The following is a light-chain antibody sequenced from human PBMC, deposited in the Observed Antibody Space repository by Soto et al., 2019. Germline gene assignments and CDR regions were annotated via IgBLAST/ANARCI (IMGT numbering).Light chain of an antibody. V-gene: IGLV1-40*01. CDR3: QSYDSSLSGWL. J-gene: IGLJ7*01. CDR1: SSNIGAGYN. CDR2: GDS. Sequence: QSVLTQPPSVSGAPGQRVTISCTGSSSNIGAGYNVHWYQHVPGTAPKLLIYGDSNRPSGVPDRFSGSKSGTSASLAITGLQAEDEADYYCQSYDSSLSGWLFGGGTQLTVL.